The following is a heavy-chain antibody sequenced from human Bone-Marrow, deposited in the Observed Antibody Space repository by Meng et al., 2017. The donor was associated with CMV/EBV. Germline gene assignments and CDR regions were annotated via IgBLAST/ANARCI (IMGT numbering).Heavy chain of an antibody. Sequence: GESLKISCAASGFTFSSYAMHWVRQAPGKGLEWVAVISYDGSNKYYADSVKGRFTISRDNSKNTLYLQMNSLRAEDTAVYYCAKDLASTGYYYYFFDYWGQGTLVTVSS. CDR3: AKDLASTGYYYYFFDY. J-gene: IGHJ4*02. CDR2: ISYDGSNK. CDR1: GFTFSSYA. V-gene: IGHV3-30*04. D-gene: IGHD3-22*01.